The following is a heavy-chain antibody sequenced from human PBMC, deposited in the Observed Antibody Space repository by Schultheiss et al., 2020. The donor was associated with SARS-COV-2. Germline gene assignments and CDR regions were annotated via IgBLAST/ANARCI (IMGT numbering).Heavy chain of an antibody. V-gene: IGHV4-61*08. CDR1: GGSISSGGYY. J-gene: IGHJ4*02. Sequence: SETLSLTCTVSGGSISSGGYYWSWIRQHPGKGLEWIGYIYYSGSTNYNPSLKSRVTISVDTSKNQFSLKLSSVTAADTAVYYCARVAKTYYYDSSGYYSYYFDYWGQGTLVTVSS. D-gene: IGHD3-22*01. CDR3: ARVAKTYYYDSSGYYSYYFDY. CDR2: IYYSGST.